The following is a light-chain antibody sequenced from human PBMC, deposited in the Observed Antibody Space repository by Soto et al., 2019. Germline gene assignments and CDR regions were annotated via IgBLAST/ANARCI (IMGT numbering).Light chain of an antibody. V-gene: IGLV1-47*02. J-gene: IGLJ1*01. CDR2: SNS. CDR1: SSNIGTYF. Sequence: QSALTQPPSASGTPAQSVTISCSGSSSNIGTYFVYWYQQLPGTAPKLLIYSNSQRPSGVPDRFSGSKSGTSASLAISGLRSEDEADYYCAAWDGSLSSNVFGTGTKVTVL. CDR3: AAWDGSLSSNV.